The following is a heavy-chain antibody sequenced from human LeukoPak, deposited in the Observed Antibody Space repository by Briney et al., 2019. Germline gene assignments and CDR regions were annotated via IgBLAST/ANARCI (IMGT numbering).Heavy chain of an antibody. D-gene: IGHD4-17*01. CDR2: IWYDGSNK. V-gene: IGHV3-33*01. J-gene: IGHJ3*02. CDR3: VREQYGDDDAFDI. CDR1: GFTFSSYG. Sequence: GGSLILSCAASGFTFSSYGMHWVRQAPGKGLEWVGVIWYDGSNKYYADSVKGRFTISRDNSKNTLSLQMNSLRAEDTAVYYCVREQYGDDDAFDIWGQGTMVTVSS.